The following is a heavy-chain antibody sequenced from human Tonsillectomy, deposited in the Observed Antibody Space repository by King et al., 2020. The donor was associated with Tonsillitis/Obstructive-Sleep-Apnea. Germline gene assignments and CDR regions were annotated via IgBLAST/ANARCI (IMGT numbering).Heavy chain of an antibody. V-gene: IGHV3-20*04. CDR2: MNWNGGST. Sequence: VQLVESGGGVVRPGGSLRLSCAASGFTFDDYGMSWVRQAPGKGLEWVSGMNWNGGSTGYADSVQGRFTISRDNAKNSLYLQMNSLRAEDTALYYCARAVVVVAATPRYFQHWGQGTLVTVSS. D-gene: IGHD2-15*01. CDR1: GFTFDDYG. J-gene: IGHJ1*01. CDR3: ARAVVVVAATPRYFQH.